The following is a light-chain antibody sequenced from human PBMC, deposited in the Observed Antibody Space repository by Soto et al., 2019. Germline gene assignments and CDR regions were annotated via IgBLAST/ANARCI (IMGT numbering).Light chain of an antibody. V-gene: IGKV1-39*01. CDR3: QQSDNIPFT. J-gene: IGKJ2*01. CDR1: QSIGNY. CDR2: GAS. Sequence: DTQMTQSPFSLSASVGERVTITCRASQSIGNYLSWYAQKPGKAPKLLIYGASSLQSGVPSRFSGSGSGTYFTLTINNLQPEDFATYYCQQSDNIPFTFCQGTKLEI.